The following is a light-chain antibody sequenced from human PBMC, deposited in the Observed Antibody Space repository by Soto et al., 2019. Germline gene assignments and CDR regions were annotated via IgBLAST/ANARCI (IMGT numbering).Light chain of an antibody. Sequence: DIQMTQSPSSVSASVGDRVTITCRASQAISSWLACYQQKPGRAPKLLIYSASSLQKGAPSRFPGSGFGPGFTLTILSLQTHDRAIGACQQPRSLRITFDGETPVHIK. V-gene: IGKV1-12*01. CDR2: SAS. CDR3: QQPRSLRIT. CDR1: QAISSW. J-gene: IGKJ4*01.